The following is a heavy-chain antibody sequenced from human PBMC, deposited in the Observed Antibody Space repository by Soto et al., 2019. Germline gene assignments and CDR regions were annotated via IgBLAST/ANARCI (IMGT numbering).Heavy chain of an antibody. CDR1: GGSISSYY. CDR2: IYYSGST. J-gene: IGHJ5*02. CDR3: ASALYCSGGSCSFDP. D-gene: IGHD2-15*01. V-gene: IGHV4-59*01. Sequence: SETLSLTCTVSGGSISSYYWSWIRQPPGKGLEWIGYIYYSGSTNYNPSLKSRVTISVDTSKNQFSLKLTSVTAADTAVYYCASALYCSGGSCSFDPWGQGTLVTVSS.